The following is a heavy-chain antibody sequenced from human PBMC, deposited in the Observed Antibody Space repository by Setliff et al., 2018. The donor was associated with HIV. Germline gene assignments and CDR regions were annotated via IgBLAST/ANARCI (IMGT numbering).Heavy chain of an antibody. CDR1: GFTFSDFA. V-gene: IGHV3-30*04. J-gene: IGHJ1*01. CDR3: GNKGGQV. CDR2: LWRDEVGE. D-gene: IGHD3-16*01. Sequence: GGSLRLSCAASGFTFSDFAMHWVRQAPGKGLEWVSLLWRDEVGEYYADSVKGRFSISRDRSRNTVSLQMSSLRVEDTAMYYCGNKGGQVWGPGTQVTVSS.